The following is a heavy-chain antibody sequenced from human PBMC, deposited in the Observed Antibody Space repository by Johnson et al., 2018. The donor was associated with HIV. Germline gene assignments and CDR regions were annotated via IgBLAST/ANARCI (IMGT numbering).Heavy chain of an antibody. CDR3: ARGVGGAGDDAFDI. V-gene: IGHV3-66*01. CDR1: GFTVSSNY. CDR2: FYSGGST. Sequence: MLLVESGGGLVQPGGSLRLSCAASGFTVSSNYMSWVRQAPGKGLEWVSVFYSGGSTYYADSVKGRFTISRDNSKNTLYLQMNSLRAEDTALYYCARGVGGAGDDAFDIWGQGTMVTVSS. J-gene: IGHJ3*02. D-gene: IGHD6-19*01.